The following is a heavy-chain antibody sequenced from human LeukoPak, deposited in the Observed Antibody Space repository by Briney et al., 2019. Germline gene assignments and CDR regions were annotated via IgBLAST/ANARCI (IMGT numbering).Heavy chain of an antibody. V-gene: IGHV4-59*01. CDR3: ARDLSTVATTSFDY. J-gene: IGHJ4*02. CDR1: GGSISSYY. Sequence: MASETLSLTCTVSGGSISSYYWSWIRQPPGKGLEWIGYIYYSGSTNYNPSLKGRVTISVDTSKNQFSLKLSSVTAADTAVYYCARDLSTVATTSFDYWGQGTLVTVSS. D-gene: IGHD5-12*01. CDR2: IYYSGST.